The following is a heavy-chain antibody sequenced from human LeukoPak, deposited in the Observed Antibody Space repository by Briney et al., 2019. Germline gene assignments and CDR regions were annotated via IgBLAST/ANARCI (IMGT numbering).Heavy chain of an antibody. D-gene: IGHD3-22*01. Sequence: GGSLRLSCAASGFTFSSYSMNWVRQAPGKGLEWVSFISSSRSYIYYADSVKGRFTISRDNAKNSLYLQMNSLRAEDTAVYYCAPSYYYDSSGYIVDYFDYWGQGTLVTVSS. J-gene: IGHJ4*02. CDR2: ISSSRSYI. V-gene: IGHV3-21*01. CDR3: APSYYYDSSGYIVDYFDY. CDR1: GFTFSSYS.